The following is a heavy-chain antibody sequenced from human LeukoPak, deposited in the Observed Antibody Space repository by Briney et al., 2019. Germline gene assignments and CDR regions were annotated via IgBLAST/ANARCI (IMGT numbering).Heavy chain of an antibody. Sequence: PETLSLTCAVYGGSFSGYYWSWIRQPPGKGLEWIGEINHSGSTNYNPSLKSRVTISVDTSKNQFSLKLSSVTAADTAVYYCASRSLQQQLAYWGQGTLVTVSS. V-gene: IGHV4-34*01. D-gene: IGHD6-13*01. CDR1: GGSFSGYY. J-gene: IGHJ4*02. CDR2: INHSGST. CDR3: ASRSLQQQLAY.